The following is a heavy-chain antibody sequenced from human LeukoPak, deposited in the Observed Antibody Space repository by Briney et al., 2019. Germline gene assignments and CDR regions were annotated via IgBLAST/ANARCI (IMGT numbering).Heavy chain of an antibody. V-gene: IGHV4-39*07. Sequence: PSETLSLTCTVSGGSISSSSYYWGWIRQPPGKGLEWIGSIYYSGSTYYNPSLKSRVTISVDTSKNQFSLKLSSVTAADTAVYYCAREKLVHIDYWGQGTLVTVSS. CDR2: IYYSGST. J-gene: IGHJ4*02. CDR1: GGSISSSSYY. CDR3: AREKLVHIDY. D-gene: IGHD6-13*01.